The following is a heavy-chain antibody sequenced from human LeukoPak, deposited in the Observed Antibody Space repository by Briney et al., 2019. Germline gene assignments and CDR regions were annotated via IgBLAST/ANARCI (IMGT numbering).Heavy chain of an antibody. D-gene: IGHD3-10*01. CDR3: VKDRTGIYTLDY. J-gene: IGHJ4*02. Sequence: GRSLRLSCAATGFTFSNYAIHWGRQAPGKGLEWVAFISDDGSRQHYADSVKGRFTISRDNSKNTLNLQMNSLRAEDTAVYYCVKDRTGIYTLDYWGQGTLVTVSS. V-gene: IGHV3-30-3*01. CDR2: ISDDGSRQ. CDR1: GFTFSNYA.